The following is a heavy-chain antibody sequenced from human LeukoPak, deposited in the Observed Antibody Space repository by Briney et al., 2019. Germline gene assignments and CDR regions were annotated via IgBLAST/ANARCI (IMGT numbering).Heavy chain of an antibody. D-gene: IGHD6-13*01. V-gene: IGHV1-24*01. J-gene: IGHJ4*02. Sequence: ASVKVSCKVSGYTLTELSMHWVRQAPGKGLEWMGGFDPEDGETIYAQKFQGRVTMTEDTSTDTAYMELSSLRSDDTAVYYCARRTAAAGTNTRNVEKYLDYWGQGTLVTVSS. CDR3: ARRTAAAGTNTRNVEKYLDY. CDR2: FDPEDGET. CDR1: GYTLTELS.